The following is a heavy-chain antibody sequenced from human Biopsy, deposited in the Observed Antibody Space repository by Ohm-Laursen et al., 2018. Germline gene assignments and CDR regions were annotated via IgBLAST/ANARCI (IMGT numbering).Heavy chain of an antibody. CDR1: GGSFSGYD. CDR3: ARGPYGDNAGAFDV. CDR2: FSHTGTT. V-gene: IGHV4-34*01. Sequence: SETLSLTCAVDGGSFSGYDWTWIRQPPGKGLEWVGEFSHTGTTIYNPSLKSRLTISVDKSKNHFSLGLTSVTAADTATYFCARGPYGDNAGAFDVWGQGTVVTVSS. J-gene: IGHJ3*01. D-gene: IGHD4/OR15-4a*01.